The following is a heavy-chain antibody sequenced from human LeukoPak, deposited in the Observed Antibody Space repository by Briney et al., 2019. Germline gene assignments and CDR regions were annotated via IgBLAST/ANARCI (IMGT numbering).Heavy chain of an antibody. CDR2: ISSSGSTI. J-gene: IGHJ6*02. V-gene: IGHV3-48*03. CDR3: AREGGEAIVVPAAPMNYYYYYGMDV. Sequence: GGSLRLSCVASGFTFSSYEMNWVRQAPGKGLEWVSYISSSGSTIYYADSVKGRFTISRDNAKNSLYLQMNSLRAEDTAVYYCAREGGEAIVVPAAPMNYYYYYGMDVWGQGTTVTVSS. D-gene: IGHD2-2*01. CDR1: GFTFSSYE.